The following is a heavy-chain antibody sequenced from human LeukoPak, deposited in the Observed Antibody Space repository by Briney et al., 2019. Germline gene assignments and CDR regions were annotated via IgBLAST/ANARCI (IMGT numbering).Heavy chain of an antibody. Sequence: ASVKVSCKASRYTFTCYYMHWVRQAPGQGLEWMGWINPNNGGTVYAQKFQGRVTITADESTSTAYMELSSLRSEDTAVYYCASSRRCSSTSCPLDYWGQGTLVTVSS. V-gene: IGHV1-2*02. CDR3: ASSRRCSSTSCPLDY. J-gene: IGHJ4*02. CDR1: RYTFTCYY. D-gene: IGHD2-2*01. CDR2: INPNNGGT.